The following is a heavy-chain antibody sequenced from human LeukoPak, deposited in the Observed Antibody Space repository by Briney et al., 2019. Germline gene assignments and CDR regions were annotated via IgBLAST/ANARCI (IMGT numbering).Heavy chain of an antibody. CDR1: GYTFTSYD. J-gene: IGHJ4*02. CDR3: ARVPSYYYDSSGNFDY. V-gene: IGHV1-8*01. Sequence: GASVKVSCKASGYTFTSYDINWVRQATGQGLEWMGWMNPNSGNTGYAQKFQGRVTMTRNTSISTAYMELSSLRSEDTAAYYCARVPSYYYDSSGNFDYWGQGTLVTVSS. CDR2: MNPNSGNT. D-gene: IGHD3-22*01.